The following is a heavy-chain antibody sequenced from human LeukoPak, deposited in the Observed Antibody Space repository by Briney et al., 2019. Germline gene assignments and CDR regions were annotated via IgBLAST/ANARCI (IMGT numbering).Heavy chain of an antibody. J-gene: IGHJ4*02. V-gene: IGHV3-30*18. D-gene: IGHD4-17*01. Sequence: GRSLRLSWAASGFTFSSYGMHWVRQAPDKGLEWVAVISYDGSNKYYADSVKGRFTISRDNSKNTLYLQMNSLRAEDTAVYYCAKDSDYGDYVCDYWGQGTLVTVSS. CDR2: ISYDGSNK. CDR1: GFTFSSYG. CDR3: AKDSDYGDYVCDY.